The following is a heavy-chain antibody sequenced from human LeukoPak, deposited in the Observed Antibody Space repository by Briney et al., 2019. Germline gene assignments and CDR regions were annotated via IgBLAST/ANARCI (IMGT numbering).Heavy chain of an antibody. CDR3: ARGLGSGMATTPHYYYYMDV. CDR2: IIPIFGTA. D-gene: IGHD5-24*01. CDR1: GGTFSSYA. V-gene: IGHV1-69*13. Sequence: ASVKVSCKASGGTFSSYAISWVRQAPGQGLEWMGGIIPIFGTANYAQKFQGRVTITADESTSTAYMGLSSLRSEDTAVYYCARGLGSGMATTPHYYYYMDVWGKGTTVTVSS. J-gene: IGHJ6*03.